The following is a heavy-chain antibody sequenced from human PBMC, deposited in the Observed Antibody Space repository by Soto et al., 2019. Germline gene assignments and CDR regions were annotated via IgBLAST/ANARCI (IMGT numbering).Heavy chain of an antibody. Sequence: EVQLVESGVGFVRPGGSLRLYCAASGFTFSSYSMNWVRQAPGKGLEWVSYISSSSATIYYADSVKGRFTISRDNAKNSLYLQMNSLRAEVTAVYYCARESDLYNWFDPWGQGTLVTVSS. V-gene: IGHV3-48*01. CDR3: ARESDLYNWFDP. J-gene: IGHJ5*02. CDR2: ISSSSATI. CDR1: GFTFSSYS.